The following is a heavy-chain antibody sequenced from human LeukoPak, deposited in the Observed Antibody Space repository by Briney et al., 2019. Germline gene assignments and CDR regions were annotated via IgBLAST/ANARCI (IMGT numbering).Heavy chain of an antibody. CDR2: ISGSGGST. D-gene: IGHD6-6*01. CDR1: GFTFSSYA. Sequence: GGSLRLSCAASGFTFSSYAMSWVRQAPGKGLEWVSAISGSGGSTYYADSVKGRFTISRDNSKNTLYLQMSSLRAEDTAVYYCAKGLPIAAPDRSYYYYYGMDVWGQGTTVTVSS. V-gene: IGHV3-23*01. CDR3: AKGLPIAAPDRSYYYYYGMDV. J-gene: IGHJ6*02.